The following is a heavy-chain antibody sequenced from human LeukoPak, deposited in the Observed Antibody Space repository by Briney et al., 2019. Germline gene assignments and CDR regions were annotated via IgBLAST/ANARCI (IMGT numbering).Heavy chain of an antibody. CDR1: GFTFSNYG. D-gene: IGHD3-22*01. J-gene: IGHJ4*02. CDR2: ISSSGSDT. CDR3: APIYYPSLGY. Sequence: PGGSLRLSCAVSGFTFSNYGMSWARQAPGKGLEWVSAISSSGSDTYYADSVKGRFTISRDNAQNTLYLQMNSLRAEGTAVYYCAPIYYPSLGYWGQGTLVTVSS. V-gene: IGHV3-23*01.